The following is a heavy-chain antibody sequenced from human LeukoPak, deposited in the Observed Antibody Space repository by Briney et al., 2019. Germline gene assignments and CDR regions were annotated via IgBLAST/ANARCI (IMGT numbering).Heavy chain of an antibody. D-gene: IGHD3-10*01. CDR2: ICYSGST. CDR3: ARDDNYGSGSFLD. Sequence: TSETLSLTCTVSGGSISSYYWSWIRQPPGKGLEWIGYICYSGSTNYNPSLKSRVTISVDTSKNQFSLKLSSVTAADTAVYYCARDDNYGSGSFLDWGQGTLVTVSS. CDR1: GGSISSYY. V-gene: IGHV4-59*01. J-gene: IGHJ4*02.